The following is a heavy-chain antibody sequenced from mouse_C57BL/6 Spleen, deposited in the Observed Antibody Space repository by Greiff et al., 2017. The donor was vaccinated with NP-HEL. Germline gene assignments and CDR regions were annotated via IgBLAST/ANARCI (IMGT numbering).Heavy chain of an antibody. Sequence: VQLQQSGAELVRPGTSVKVSCKASGYAFTNYLIEWVKQRPGQGLEWIGVINPGSGGTNYNEKFKGKATLTADKSSSTAYMQLSSLTSEDSAVYVCARHDGPSGRRRGYFDYWGQGTTLTVSS. V-gene: IGHV1-54*01. CDR1: GYAFTNYL. CDR2: INPGSGGT. CDR3: ARHDGPSGRRRGYFDY. J-gene: IGHJ2*01. D-gene: IGHD2-3*01.